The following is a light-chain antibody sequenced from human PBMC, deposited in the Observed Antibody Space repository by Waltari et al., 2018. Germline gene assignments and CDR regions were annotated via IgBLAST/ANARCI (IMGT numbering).Light chain of an antibody. CDR2: EDN. J-gene: IGLJ1*01. CDR3: CSYAGSGTYV. V-gene: IGLV2-23*01. CDR1: RSDVGTYNL. Sequence: QSALAQPASVSGSPGQSITISCTGTRSDVGTYNLVSWYQQHPGEAPKLRIYEDNKRPSGVAHRFSGSHSGKTASLIISGLQAEDEADYHCCSYAGSGTYVFGTGTKVSVL.